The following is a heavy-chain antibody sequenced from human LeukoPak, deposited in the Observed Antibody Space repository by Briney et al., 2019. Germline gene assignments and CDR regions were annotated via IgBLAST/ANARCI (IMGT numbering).Heavy chain of an antibody. V-gene: IGHV3-23*01. CDR3: AKDTSIGRYCTNGVCSPFDY. CDR2: ISDTGATT. Sequence: GSLRLSCAGSGFTFSSYAMSWVRQAPGKGLEWVSAISDTGATTYDADSVKGRFTISRDNSRSTLYLQMNSLRAEDTALYYCAKDTSIGRYCTNGVCSPFDYWGQGTRVTVSS. CDR1: GFTFSSYA. D-gene: IGHD2-8*01. J-gene: IGHJ4*02.